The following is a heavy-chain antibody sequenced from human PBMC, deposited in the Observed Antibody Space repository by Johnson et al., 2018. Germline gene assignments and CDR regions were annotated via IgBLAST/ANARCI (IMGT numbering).Heavy chain of an antibody. D-gene: IGHD6-19*01. J-gene: IGHJ6*03. CDR3: ARCVGGWPTKNYFYCYMDV. V-gene: IGHV5-51*03. CDR1: GYSFTSYW. CDR2: IYPGDSDT. Sequence: VQLVESGAEVKKPGESLKISCKGSGYSFTSYWIGWVRQMPGKGLEWMGIIYPGDSDTRYSPSFQGQVTISADKSISTAYLQWGSLKASYTAMYYCARCVGGWPTKNYFYCYMDVWGKGTTVTVSS.